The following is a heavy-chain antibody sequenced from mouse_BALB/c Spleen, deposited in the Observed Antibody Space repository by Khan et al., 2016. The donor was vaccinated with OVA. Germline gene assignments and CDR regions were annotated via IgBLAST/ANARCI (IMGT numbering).Heavy chain of an antibody. CDR2: IYPGDGRT. V-gene: IGHV1S81*02. CDR3: ALNACCGNYFDY. CDR1: GYTFTNYW. D-gene: IGHD2-10*01. J-gene: IGHJ2*01. Sequence: QVQLQQSGAELVKPGASVKLSCKASGYTFTNYWIHWVSQRPGQGLEWIGEIYPGDGRTNFNEKFKSKATLTVDTSSSTSYMQLSSLTSGDSAVSYCALNACCGNYFDYWGQGTTLTVSS.